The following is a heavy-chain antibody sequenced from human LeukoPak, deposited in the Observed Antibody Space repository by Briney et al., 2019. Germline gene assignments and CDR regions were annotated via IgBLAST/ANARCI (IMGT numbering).Heavy chain of an antibody. Sequence: GGSLRLSCAASGFTFSGYSMNWVRQAPGKGLEWVANIKQDGSEKYYVDSVKGRFTISRDNAKNSLYLQMNSLRAEDTAVYYCARDGTTTPCDYWGQGTLVTVSS. D-gene: IGHD2/OR15-2a*01. CDR2: IKQDGSEK. CDR3: ARDGTTTPCDY. V-gene: IGHV3-7*01. J-gene: IGHJ4*02. CDR1: GFTFSGYS.